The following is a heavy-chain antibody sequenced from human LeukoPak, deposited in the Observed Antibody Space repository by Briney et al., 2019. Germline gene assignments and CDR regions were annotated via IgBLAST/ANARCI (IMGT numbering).Heavy chain of an antibody. V-gene: IGHV3-73*01. D-gene: IGHD3-10*01. Sequence: GGSLRLSCATSGFTFSGSAMHWVRQAPGKGLEWVGRMRSKTNGFATTYGASVQGRFTISRDDSKNTLYLQMNSLRAEDTAVYYCARVRFGELGVPDFDYWGQGTLVTVSS. CDR2: MRSKTNGFAT. CDR3: ARVRFGELGVPDFDY. J-gene: IGHJ4*02. CDR1: GFTFSGSA.